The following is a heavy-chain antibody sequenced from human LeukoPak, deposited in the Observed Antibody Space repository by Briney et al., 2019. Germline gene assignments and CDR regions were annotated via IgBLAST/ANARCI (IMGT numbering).Heavy chain of an antibody. J-gene: IGHJ5*02. CDR3: ARELELDNWSDP. D-gene: IGHD1-7*01. CDR1: GGTFSSYA. CDR2: IIPIFGTA. Sequence: SVKVSCKASGGTFSSYAISWVRQAPGQGLGWMGGIIPIFGTANYAQKFQGRVTITTDESTSTAYMELSSLRSEDTAVYYCARELELDNWSDPWGQGTLVTVSS. V-gene: IGHV1-69*05.